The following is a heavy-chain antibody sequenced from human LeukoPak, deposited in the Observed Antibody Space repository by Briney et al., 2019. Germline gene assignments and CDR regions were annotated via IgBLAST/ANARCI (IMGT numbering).Heavy chain of an antibody. D-gene: IGHD1-26*01. CDR3: ARGGNYLDY. V-gene: IGHV1-18*01. CDR1: GYTFTTYD. CDR2: ISAYNGNT. Sequence: ASVKVSCKASGYTFTTYDISWVRQAPGQGLEWMGWISAYNGNTNSAQNLQGRVTMTTDTSASTAYLELRSLRSDDTAVYYCARGGNYLDYWGQGTPVTVSS. J-gene: IGHJ4*02.